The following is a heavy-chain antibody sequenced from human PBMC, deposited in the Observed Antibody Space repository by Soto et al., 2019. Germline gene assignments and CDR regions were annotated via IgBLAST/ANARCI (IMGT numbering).Heavy chain of an antibody. Sequence: SQTLSLTCTVSGGSLSSSSYYWGWIRQPPGKGLEWIGSIYYSGSTYYNPSLKSRVTISVDTSKNQFSLKLSSVTAADTAVYYCARQAAAGELLPLYFDYWGQGTLVTVSS. CDR1: GGSLSSSSYY. CDR3: ARQAAAGELLPLYFDY. CDR2: IYYSGST. V-gene: IGHV4-39*01. J-gene: IGHJ4*02. D-gene: IGHD6-13*01.